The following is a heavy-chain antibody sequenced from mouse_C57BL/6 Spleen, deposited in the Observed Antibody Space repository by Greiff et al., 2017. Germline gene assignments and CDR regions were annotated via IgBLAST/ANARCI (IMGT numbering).Heavy chain of an antibody. Sequence: VQLQQSGPELVKPGASVKISCKASGYAFSSSWMNWVKQRPGKGLEWIGRIYPGDGDTNYNGKFKGKATLTADKSSSTAYMQLSSLTSEDSAVYFCARPHYYGSSYGYAMDYWGQGTSVTVSS. CDR2: IYPGDGDT. CDR1: GYAFSSSW. CDR3: ARPHYYGSSYGYAMDY. D-gene: IGHD1-1*01. J-gene: IGHJ4*01. V-gene: IGHV1-82*01.